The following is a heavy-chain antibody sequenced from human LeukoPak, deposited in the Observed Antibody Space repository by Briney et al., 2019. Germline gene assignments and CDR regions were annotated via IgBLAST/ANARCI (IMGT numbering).Heavy chain of an antibody. D-gene: IGHD2-21*01. CDR1: GGSISSGSYY. CDR3: ARGVVIAPQTFDY. V-gene: IGHV4-61*02. Sequence: SQTLSLTCTVSGGSISSGSYYWSWIRQPAGKGLEWIGRIYTSGSTNYNPSLKSRVTISVDTSKNQFSLKLSSVTAADTAVYYCARGVVIAPQTFDYWGQGILVTVSS. J-gene: IGHJ4*02. CDR2: IYTSGST.